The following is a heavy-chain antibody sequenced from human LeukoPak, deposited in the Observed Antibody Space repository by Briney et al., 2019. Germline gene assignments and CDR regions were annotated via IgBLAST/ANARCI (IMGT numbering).Heavy chain of an antibody. CDR3: ARDFPEDSPA. J-gene: IGHJ5*02. CDR1: GGSISSYY. Sequence: SETLSLTCTVSGGSISSYYWSWIRQPPGKGLEWIGYIYYSGSTNYNPSLKSRVTISVDTSKNQFSLKLSSVTAADTAVYYCARDFPEDSPAWGQGTLVTVSS. D-gene: IGHD2-2*01. CDR2: IYYSGST. V-gene: IGHV4-59*12.